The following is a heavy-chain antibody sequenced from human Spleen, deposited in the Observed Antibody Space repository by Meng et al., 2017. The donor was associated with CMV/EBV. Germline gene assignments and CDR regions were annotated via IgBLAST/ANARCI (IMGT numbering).Heavy chain of an antibody. CDR1: GYTFTSYD. D-gene: IGHD3-22*01. Sequence: QVTLVQSWAEVTKPGASVKVSCKASGYTFTSYDMHWVRQAPGQGLEWMGWINPNSGSTKYAQRFKGRFTMTMDTSISTAYMELSRLKSDDTAVYYCARVPCDSSFYFDYWGQGTLVTVSS. J-gene: IGHJ4*02. CDR3: ARVPCDSSFYFDY. CDR2: INPNSGST. V-gene: IGHV1-2*02.